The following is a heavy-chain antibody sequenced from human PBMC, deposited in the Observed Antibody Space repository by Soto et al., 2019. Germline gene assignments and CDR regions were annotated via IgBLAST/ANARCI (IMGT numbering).Heavy chain of an antibody. CDR3: VKDEYDSSGYRFDP. Sequence: PGGSLRLSCSASGFTFSSYAMHWVSQAPGKGLEYVSAISSNGGSTYYADSVKGRFTISRDNSKNTLYLQMSSLRAEDTAVYYCVKDEYDSSGYRFDPWGQGTLVTVSS. D-gene: IGHD3-22*01. CDR2: ISSNGGST. V-gene: IGHV3-64D*06. J-gene: IGHJ5*02. CDR1: GFTFSSYA.